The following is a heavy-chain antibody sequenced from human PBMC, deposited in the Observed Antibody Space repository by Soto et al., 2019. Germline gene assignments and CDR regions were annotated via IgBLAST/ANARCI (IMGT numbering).Heavy chain of an antibody. CDR1: GGTFSSYA. CDR3: GSSIANNWFDP. V-gene: IGHV1-69*06. Sequence: SVKVSCKASGGTFSSYAISWVRQAPGQGLEWMGGIIPIFGTANYAQKFQGRVTITADKSTSTAYMELSSLRSEDTAVYYCGSSIANNWFDPWGQGTLVTVSS. D-gene: IGHD6-6*01. J-gene: IGHJ5*02. CDR2: IIPIFGTA.